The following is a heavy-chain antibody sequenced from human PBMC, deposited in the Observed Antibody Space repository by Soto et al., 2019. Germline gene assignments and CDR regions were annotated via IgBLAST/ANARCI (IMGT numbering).Heavy chain of an antibody. CDR3: AKDVGWPLHYFDY. J-gene: IGHJ4*02. Sequence: HPGGSLRLSCAASGFTFSSYSMNWVRQAPGKGLEWVSYISSSSSTIYYADSVKGRFTISRDNAKNSLYLQMNSLRAEDTALYYCAKDVGWPLHYFDYWGQGTLVTVSS. D-gene: IGHD6-19*01. CDR2: ISSSSSTI. CDR1: GFTFSSYS. V-gene: IGHV3-48*01.